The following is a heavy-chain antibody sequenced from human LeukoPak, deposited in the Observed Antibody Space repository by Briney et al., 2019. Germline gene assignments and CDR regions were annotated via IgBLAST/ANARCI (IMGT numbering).Heavy chain of an antibody. CDR2: IRSQVYGGTT. CDR1: GFTFGDYA. Sequence: GGSLRLSCTASGFTFGDYALTWVRQAPGKGLEWIGFIRSQVYGGTTEYAASVKDRFTISRDDSKSIAYLQMNSLKTEDTAVYYCTRVLLWFGEFSAFDYWGQGALVTVSS. J-gene: IGHJ4*02. D-gene: IGHD3-10*01. CDR3: TRVLLWFGEFSAFDY. V-gene: IGHV3-49*04.